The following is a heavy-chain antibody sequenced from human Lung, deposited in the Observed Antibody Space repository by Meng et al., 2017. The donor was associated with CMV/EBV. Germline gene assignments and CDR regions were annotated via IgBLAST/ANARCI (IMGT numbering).Heavy chain of an antibody. CDR3: ARVSPAAGIAARPTYYFDY. Sequence: FSTYSMNWVSQAPGKGLEWVSSISSSNSYIYYADSVKGRFTISRDDAKNSLYLQMNSMRAEDTAVYYCARVSPAAGIAARPTYYFDYWGQGTLVTISS. CDR2: ISSSNSYI. D-gene: IGHD6-6*01. J-gene: IGHJ4*02. V-gene: IGHV3-21*01. CDR1: FSTYS.